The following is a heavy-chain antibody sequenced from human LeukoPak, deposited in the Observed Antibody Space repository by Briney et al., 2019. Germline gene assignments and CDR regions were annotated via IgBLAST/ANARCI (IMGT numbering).Heavy chain of an antibody. V-gene: IGHV1-24*01. CDR1: GYTLTELS. J-gene: IGHJ4*02. CDR3: ATGYCSSTSCYQWFDY. Sequence: GASLKVSSKVSGYTLTELSMHWVRQAPGKGLEWMGGFDPEDGETIYAQKFQGRVTMTEDTSTDTAYMELSSLRSEDTAVYYRATGYCSSTSCYQWFDYWGQGTLVTVSS. CDR2: FDPEDGET. D-gene: IGHD2-2*01.